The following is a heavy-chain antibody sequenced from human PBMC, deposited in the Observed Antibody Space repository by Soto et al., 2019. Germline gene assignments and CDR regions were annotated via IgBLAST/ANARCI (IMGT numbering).Heavy chain of an antibody. Sequence: GRSLRLSCAASGFTFRDYYMSWIRQAPGKGLEWVSYISSSSSYTNYAYSVKGRFTMSRENAKNSLYLQMNSLRAEYTAVYYCARETHYYDSSGQNAFDILGQGTMVTVSS. CDR3: ARETHYYDSSGQNAFDI. D-gene: IGHD3-22*01. CDR2: ISSSSSYT. V-gene: IGHV3-11*06. CDR1: GFTFRDYY. J-gene: IGHJ3*02.